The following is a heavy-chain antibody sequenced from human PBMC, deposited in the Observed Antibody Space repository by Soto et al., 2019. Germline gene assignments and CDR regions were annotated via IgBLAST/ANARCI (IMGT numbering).Heavy chain of an antibody. CDR1: GGTFNGFA. Sequence: QVQLVQSGAEVRKPGSSVKVSCKSSGGTFNGFAFSWVRQAPGEGLEWVGGIVPLNGSTTYTQKFRGKVALTADESTGTVYMELSSLRSEDTAIYYCARDSGQGYYYERAGFYYFDFWGQGTVVSVSS. V-gene: IGHV1-69*01. D-gene: IGHD3-22*01. CDR2: IVPLNGST. J-gene: IGHJ4*02. CDR3: ARDSGQGYYYERAGFYYFDF.